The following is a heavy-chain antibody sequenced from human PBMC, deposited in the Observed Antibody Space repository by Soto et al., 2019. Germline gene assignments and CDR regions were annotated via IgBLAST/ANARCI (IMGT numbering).Heavy chain of an antibody. V-gene: IGHV1-69*13. D-gene: IGHD3-22*01. CDR2: IIPIFGTA. J-gene: IGHJ1*01. Sequence: SVKVSCKASGGTFSSYAISWVRQAPGQGLEWMGGIIPIFGTANYAQKFQGRITITADESTSTAYMELSSLRSEDTAVYYCARGQGWYYYDSSGYSYFQHWVQGTLVTVSS. CDR3: ARGQGWYYYDSSGYSYFQH. CDR1: GGTFSSYA.